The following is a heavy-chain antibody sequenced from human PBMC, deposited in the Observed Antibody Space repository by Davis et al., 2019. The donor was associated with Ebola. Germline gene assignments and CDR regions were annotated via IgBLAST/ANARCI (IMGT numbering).Heavy chain of an antibody. CDR3: ARDENSNYGFYYYGMDV. CDR1: GFTFSSSW. V-gene: IGHV3-15*01. Sequence: GGSLRLSCAASGFTFSSSWMHWVCQAPGKGLEWVGRIKSKTDGGTTDYAAPVKGRFTISRDDSKNTLYLQMNSLKTEDTAVYYCARDENSNYGFYYYGMDVWGQGTTVTVSS. J-gene: IGHJ6*02. CDR2: IKSKTDGGTT. D-gene: IGHD4-11*01.